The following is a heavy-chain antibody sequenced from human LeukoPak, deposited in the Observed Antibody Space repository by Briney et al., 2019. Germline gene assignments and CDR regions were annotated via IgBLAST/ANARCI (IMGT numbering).Heavy chain of an antibody. CDR3: TKDFRGSGYFLDY. J-gene: IGHJ4*02. Sequence: GGSLRLSCTASGFTFSSYTMTWVRQAPGKGLKWVSTITTGDGNTYYADSVKGRFTVSRDDSKNTLYLQMDSLRAEDTAIYYCTKDFRGSGYFLDYWGQGTPVTVSS. CDR1: GFTFSSYT. CDR2: ITTGDGNT. D-gene: IGHD3-10*01. V-gene: IGHV3-23*01.